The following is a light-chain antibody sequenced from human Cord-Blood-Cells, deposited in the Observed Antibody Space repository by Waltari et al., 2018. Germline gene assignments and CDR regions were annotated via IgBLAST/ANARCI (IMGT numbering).Light chain of an antibody. J-gene: IGLJ2*01. CDR1: KLGDKY. Sequence: SYELTQPPSVSVSPGQTASITCPGDKLGDKYACCYQQKPGQSPVLVIYQDSKRPSGIPERFSGSNSGNTATLTISGTQAMDEADYYCQAWDSSTAVFGGGTKLTVL. CDR3: QAWDSSTAV. V-gene: IGLV3-1*01. CDR2: QDS.